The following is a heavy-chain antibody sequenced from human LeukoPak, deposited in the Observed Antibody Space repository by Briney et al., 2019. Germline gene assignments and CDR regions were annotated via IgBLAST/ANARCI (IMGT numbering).Heavy chain of an antibody. Sequence: GGSLRLSCAASGFTFTSYSMLWGRQAPGKGLEWVAVISYDGSKKYYADSVKGRFTISRDNSNNTLYLQMNSLRAEDTAIYYCERDKLLDWGQGTLVTVSS. CDR2: ISYDGSKK. V-gene: IGHV3-30*04. CDR1: GFTFTSYS. J-gene: IGHJ4*02. CDR3: ERDKLLD.